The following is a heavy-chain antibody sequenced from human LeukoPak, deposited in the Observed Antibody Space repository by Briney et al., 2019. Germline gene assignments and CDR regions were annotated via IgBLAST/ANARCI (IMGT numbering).Heavy chain of an antibody. J-gene: IGHJ3*02. V-gene: IGHV3-23*01. CDR1: GFTFSSFA. CDR2: ISGSGGST. CDR3: AKYYSDYDFWSGYLDAFDI. D-gene: IGHD3-3*01. Sequence: SGGSLRLSCVASGFTFSSFAMSWVRQAPGKGLEWVSAISGSGGSTYYADSVKGRFTISRDNSKDTLYLQMNSLRAEDTAVYYCAKYYSDYDFWSGYLDAFDIWGQGTMVTVSS.